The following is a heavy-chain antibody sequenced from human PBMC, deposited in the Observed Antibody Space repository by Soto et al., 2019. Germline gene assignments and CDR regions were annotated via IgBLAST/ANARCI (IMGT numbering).Heavy chain of an antibody. CDR3: ARDGDGYIIQH. J-gene: IGHJ1*01. CDR2: ISGSGGST. Sequence: GGSLRLSCAASGFTFSTYAMSWVRQAPGKGLEWVSAISGSGGSTYYADSVKGRFTISRDNSKNTLYLQMNSLRAEDTAVYYCARDGDGYIIQHWGQGTLVTVSS. CDR1: GFTFSTYA. D-gene: IGHD5-12*01. V-gene: IGHV3-23*01.